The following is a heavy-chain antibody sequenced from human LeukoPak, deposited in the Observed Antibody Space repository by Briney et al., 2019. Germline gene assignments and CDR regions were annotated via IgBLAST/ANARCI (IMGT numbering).Heavy chain of an antibody. V-gene: IGHV1-2*02. CDR1: GYTFTGYY. CDR3: ARERYYDSSGSGSSYYYYMDV. J-gene: IGHJ6*03. CDR2: INPNSGGT. Sequence: GASVKVSCKASGYTFTGYYMHWVRQAPGQGLEWMGWINPNSGGTNYAQKFQGRVTMTRDTSISTAYMELSRLRSDDTAVYYCARERYYDSSGSGSSYYYYMDVWGKGTTVTISS. D-gene: IGHD3-22*01.